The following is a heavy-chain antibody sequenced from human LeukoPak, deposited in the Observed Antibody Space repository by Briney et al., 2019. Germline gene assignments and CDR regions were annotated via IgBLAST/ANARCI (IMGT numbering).Heavy chain of an antibody. CDR2: INPSGGST. D-gene: IGHD2-21*02. CDR3: ASCGGDCYWDYYYGMDV. Sequence: ASVKVSCKASGYTFTGYYVDWVRQAPGQGLEWMGIINPSGGSTSYAQKFQGRVTMTRDTSTSTVYMELSSLRSEDTAVYYCASCGGDCYWDYYYGMDVWGQGTTVTVSS. V-gene: IGHV1-46*01. J-gene: IGHJ6*02. CDR1: GYTFTGYY.